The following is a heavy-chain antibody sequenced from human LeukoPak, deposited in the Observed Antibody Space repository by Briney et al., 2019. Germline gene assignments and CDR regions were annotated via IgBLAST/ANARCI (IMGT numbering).Heavy chain of an antibody. J-gene: IGHJ5*02. CDR2: INHSGST. D-gene: IGHD3-10*01. CDR3: ARGARSYYGSGSYYNRFDP. Sequence: SETLSLTCAVYGGSFRGYYWSWIRQPPGKGLEWIGEINHSGSTNYNPSLKSRVTISVDTSKNQFSLKLSSVTAADTAVYYCARGARSYYGSGSYYNRFDPWGQGTLVTVSS. V-gene: IGHV4-34*01. CDR1: GGSFRGYY.